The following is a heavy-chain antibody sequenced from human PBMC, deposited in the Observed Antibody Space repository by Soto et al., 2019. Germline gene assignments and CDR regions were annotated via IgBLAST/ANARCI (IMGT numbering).Heavy chain of an antibody. CDR3: ASLDYGENYFDY. D-gene: IGHD4-17*01. V-gene: IGHV3-33*01. CDR1: GFTFSSYG. J-gene: IGHJ4*02. CDR2: IWYDGSNK. Sequence: QVQLVESGGGVVQPGRSLRLSCAASGFTFSSYGMHWVRQAPGKGLEWVAVIWYDGSNKYYADSVKGRFTISRDNSKNTRYLQMNSLRAEDTAVYYCASLDYGENYFDYWGQGTLVTVSS.